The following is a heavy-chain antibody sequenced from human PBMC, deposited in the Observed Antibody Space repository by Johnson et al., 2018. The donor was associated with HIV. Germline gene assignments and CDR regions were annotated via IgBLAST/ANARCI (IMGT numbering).Heavy chain of an antibody. CDR1: GFTFSSYA. V-gene: IGHV3-30*04. CDR3: AKDPMVATPANAFDI. J-gene: IGHJ3*02. Sequence: QVQLVESGGGVVQPGRSLRLSCAASGFTFSSYAMHWVRQAPGKGLEWVAVISYDGSNKYYADSVKGRFPISRDNSKNTLYLQMNSLRAEDTAVYYCAKDPMVATPANAFDIWGQGTMVTVSS. CDR2: ISYDGSNK. D-gene: IGHD5-12*01.